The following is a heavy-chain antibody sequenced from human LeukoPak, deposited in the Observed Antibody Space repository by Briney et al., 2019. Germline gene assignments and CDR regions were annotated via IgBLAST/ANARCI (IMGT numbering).Heavy chain of an antibody. V-gene: IGHV3-11*03. J-gene: IGHJ4*02. D-gene: IGHD1-26*01. CDR3: ARVRGSYSVDY. CDR1: RFTFSDYY. CDR2: ISSGSPYT. Sequence: PGGSLRLSCAASRFTFSDYYMSWLRQAPGKGLEWISYISSGSPYTRYADSVKGRFTISRDNAKNSLSLQMNSLRAEDTALYYCARVRGSYSVDYWGQGTLVTVSS.